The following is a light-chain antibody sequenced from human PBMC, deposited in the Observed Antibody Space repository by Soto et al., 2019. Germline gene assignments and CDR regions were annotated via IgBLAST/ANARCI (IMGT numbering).Light chain of an antibody. V-gene: IGKV3-15*01. CDR3: QQYNTWLWT. J-gene: IGKJ1*01. CDR1: QSVRSN. CDR2: GAS. Sequence: EIVMTQSPATLSVSPGERATLSCRASQSVRSNLAWYQQKPGQAPRLLIYGASTRATGIPARFSGSGYGTEFILTISSLQSEDFAVYYCQQYNTWLWTLGQGTKVEIQ.